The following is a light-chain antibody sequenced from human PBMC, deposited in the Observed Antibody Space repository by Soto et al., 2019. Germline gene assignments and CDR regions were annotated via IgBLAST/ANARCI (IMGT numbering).Light chain of an antibody. CDR1: QSVRSSY. V-gene: IGKV3-20*01. CDR3: QQLGT. CDR2: GAS. J-gene: IGKJ1*01. Sequence: EIVLTQSPGTLSLSPGERATLSCRASQSVRSSYLAWYQQKPGQAPRLLIYGASSRATGIPDRFSGSGSGTDFTLTISRLEPEDFAVYYCQQLGTFGQGTKVEIK.